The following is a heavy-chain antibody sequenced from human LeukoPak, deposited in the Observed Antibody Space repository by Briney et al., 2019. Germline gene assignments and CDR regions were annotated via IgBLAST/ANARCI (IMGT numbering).Heavy chain of an antibody. Sequence: ASVKVSCKTSGYTFTSYYMHWVRQAPGQGLEWMGWINPNSGGTNYAQNFQGRVTMTRDTSISTAFLELSSLRSDDTAVYYCARSPHILTGENFDYWGQGTLVTVSS. V-gene: IGHV1-2*02. CDR2: INPNSGGT. D-gene: IGHD3-9*01. CDR1: GYTFTSYY. J-gene: IGHJ4*02. CDR3: ARSPHILTGENFDY.